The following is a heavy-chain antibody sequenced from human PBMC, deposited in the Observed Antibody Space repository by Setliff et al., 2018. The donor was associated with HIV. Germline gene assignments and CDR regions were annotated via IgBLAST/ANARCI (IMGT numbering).Heavy chain of an antibody. V-gene: IGHV4-39*01. Sequence: SETLSLTCIVSGDSISSSRYYWGWIRQPPGKGLEWIGSIFYTGSAHYNPSLKSRVTISVDTSRNQFSMKLSSVTAADTTMYYCARWVTTPTKGAFDIWGQGTVVTVSS. CDR3: ARWVTTPTKGAFDI. CDR2: IFYTGSA. D-gene: IGHD3-22*01. CDR1: GDSISSSRYY. J-gene: IGHJ3*02.